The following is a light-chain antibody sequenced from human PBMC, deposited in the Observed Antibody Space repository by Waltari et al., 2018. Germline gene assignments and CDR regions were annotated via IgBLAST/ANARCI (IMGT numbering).Light chain of an antibody. Sequence: QSALTQPASVSGSPGQSITISCSGTGSDIGTYSRVPWYQQHPGKVPQLMIYEASKRPSGVSNRFSGSKSGNTASLTISGLQAEDEADYYCCSYAGRSNYVFGGGTKLTVL. CDR3: CSYAGRSNYV. CDR2: EAS. V-gene: IGLV2-23*01. J-gene: IGLJ3*02. CDR1: GSDIGTYSR.